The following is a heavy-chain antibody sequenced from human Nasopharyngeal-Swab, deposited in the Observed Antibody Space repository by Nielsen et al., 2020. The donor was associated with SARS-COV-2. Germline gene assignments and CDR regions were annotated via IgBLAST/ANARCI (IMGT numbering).Heavy chain of an antibody. V-gene: IGHV4-4*02. D-gene: IGHD2-15*01. CDR3: AQTTYSGYFDY. J-gene: IGHJ4*02. CDR1: GSSISSSNW. Sequence: GSLRLSCAVSGSSISSSNWWSWVRQPPGKGLEWIGEIYHSGSTNYNPSLKSRVTISVDKSKNQFSLKLSSVTAADTAVYYCAQTTYSGYFDYWGQGTLVTVSS. CDR2: IYHSGST.